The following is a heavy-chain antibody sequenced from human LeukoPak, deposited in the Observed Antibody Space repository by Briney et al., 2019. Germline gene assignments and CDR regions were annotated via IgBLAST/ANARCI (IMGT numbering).Heavy chain of an antibody. J-gene: IGHJ6*02. D-gene: IGHD2-15*01. Sequence: GASVKVSCKCPGYSFTSYWIGWVRQIPGEGLDWMGIIYPGDSDTRYSPSFQGQVTISADKSISTAYLQWSSLKASDTAMYYCARGYCSGGSCYYYGFDVWGQGTTVTVSS. V-gene: IGHV5-51*01. CDR2: IYPGDSDT. CDR3: ARGYCSGGSCYYYGFDV. CDR1: GYSFTSYW.